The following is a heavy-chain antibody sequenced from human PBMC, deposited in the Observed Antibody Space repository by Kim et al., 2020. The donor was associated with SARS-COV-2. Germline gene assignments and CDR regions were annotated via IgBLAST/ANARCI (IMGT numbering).Heavy chain of an antibody. Sequence: GGSLRLSCAASGFTFSSYWMSWVRQAPGKGLEWVANIKQDGSEKYYVDSVKGRFTISRDNAKNSLYLQMNSLRAEDTAVYYCVREGVRYFDWLLQDFDYWGQGTLVTVSS. V-gene: IGHV3-7*01. CDR1: GFTFSSYW. D-gene: IGHD3-9*01. J-gene: IGHJ4*02. CDR3: VREGVRYFDWLLQDFDY. CDR2: IKQDGSEK.